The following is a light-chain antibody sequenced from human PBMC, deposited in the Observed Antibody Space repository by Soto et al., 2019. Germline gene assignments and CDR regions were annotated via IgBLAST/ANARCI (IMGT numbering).Light chain of an antibody. J-gene: IGKJ2*01. Sequence: DIQMTQSPSTLSASVEDRVTITCRASQSISAWLAWYQQKPGKAPKLLVYKASTLATGVPSRFSGSGSGTDFTLTISSLQPDDFAAYYCHQYHKLPYTFGQGTKLEIK. V-gene: IGKV1-5*03. CDR3: HQYHKLPYT. CDR1: QSISAW. CDR2: KAS.